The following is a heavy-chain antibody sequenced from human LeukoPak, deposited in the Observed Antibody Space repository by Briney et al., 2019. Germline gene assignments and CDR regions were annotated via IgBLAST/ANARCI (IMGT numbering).Heavy chain of an antibody. V-gene: IGHV3-7*01. Sequence: GGSLGLSCAASGFTFSSSWMSWVRQAPGKGLEWVANMNQDGSEKYFVDSVKGRFTISRDNAKNSLYLQMNSLRAEDTAVYFCARDHRGVFDYWGQGTLVTVS. CDR3: ARDHRGVFDY. CDR2: MNQDGSEK. CDR1: GFTFSSSW. D-gene: IGHD3-10*01. J-gene: IGHJ4*02.